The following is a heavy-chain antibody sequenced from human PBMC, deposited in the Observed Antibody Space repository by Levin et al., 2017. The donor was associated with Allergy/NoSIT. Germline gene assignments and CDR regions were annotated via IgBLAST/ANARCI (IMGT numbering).Heavy chain of an antibody. CDR1: GMTFSNGW. V-gene: IGHV3-15*01. CDR3: TTMSVPATGFQYYYYYMDV. Sequence: SGGSLRLSCIASGMTFSNGWMSWVRQAPGKGLEWVGRIKSKADGGTPDYAAPVKGRFTISRDDSKNTLSLQMNSLKTEDTAVYYCTTMSVPATGFQYYYYYMDVWGKGTTVTVSS. J-gene: IGHJ6*03. D-gene: IGHD2-2*01. CDR2: IKSKADGGTP.